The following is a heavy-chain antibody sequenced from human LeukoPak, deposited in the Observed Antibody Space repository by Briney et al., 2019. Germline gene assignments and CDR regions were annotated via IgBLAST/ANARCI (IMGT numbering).Heavy chain of an antibody. CDR3: ATLRPRQQLVVDH. Sequence: GGSLRLSCAAPGFTLSNFEMHWVRPAPGRGPGWGLYISGSGSTKYYADSVKGRFTISRDNALNSLHLQMSSLRDEDTAVYYCATLRPRQQLVVDHWGQGTLVTVSS. J-gene: IGHJ4*02. CDR2: ISGSGSTK. CDR1: GFTLSNFE. V-gene: IGHV3-48*03. D-gene: IGHD6-13*01.